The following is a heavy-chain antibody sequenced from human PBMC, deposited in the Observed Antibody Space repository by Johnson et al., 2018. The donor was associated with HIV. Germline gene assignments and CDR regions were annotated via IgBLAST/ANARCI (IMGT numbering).Heavy chain of an antibody. J-gene: IGHJ3*02. CDR3: ARAYSYGAFDI. CDR1: GFTFSNAW. V-gene: IGHV3-15*01. D-gene: IGHD5-18*01. CDR2: IKSKTDGGTT. Sequence: VQLMESGGGLVQPGGSLRLSCAASGFTFSNAWMSWVRQAPGKGLEWVGRIKSKTDGGTTDYAAPVKGRFTISRDDSKNTLYLQMNSLKTEDTAVYYCARAYSYGAFDIWGQGTMVTVSS.